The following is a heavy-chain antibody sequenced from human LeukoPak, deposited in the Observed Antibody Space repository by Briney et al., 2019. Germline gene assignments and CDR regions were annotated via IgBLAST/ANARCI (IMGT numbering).Heavy chain of an antibody. J-gene: IGHJ4*02. V-gene: IGHV4-34*01. CDR3: ASIHAPYYYGSGSYRADY. CDR1: GGSFSGYY. CDR2: INHSGST. D-gene: IGHD3-10*01. Sequence: SETLSLTCGVYGGSFSGYYWSWIRQPPGKGLEWIGEINHSGSTNYNPSLKSRVTISVDTSKNQSSLKLSSVTAADTAVYYCASIHAPYYYGSGSYRADYWGQGTLVTVSS.